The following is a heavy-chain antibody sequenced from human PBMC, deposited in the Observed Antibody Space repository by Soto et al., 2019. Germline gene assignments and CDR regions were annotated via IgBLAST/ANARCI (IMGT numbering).Heavy chain of an antibody. V-gene: IGHV1-18*01. CDR2: ISAYNGNT. D-gene: IGHD2-15*01. CDR3: ARGGEKFLGYCSGGSCYGDY. J-gene: IGHJ4*02. CDR1: GYTFTSYG. Sequence: ASVKVSCKASGYTFTSYGISWVRQAPGQGLEWMGWISAYNGNTNYAQKLQGRVTMTTDTSTSTAYMELRSLRSDDTAVYYCARGGEKFLGYCSGGSCYGDYWGQGTLVTVSS.